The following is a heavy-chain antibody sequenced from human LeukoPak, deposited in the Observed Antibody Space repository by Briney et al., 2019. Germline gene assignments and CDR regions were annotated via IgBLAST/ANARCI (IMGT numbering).Heavy chain of an antibody. CDR3: AREKAYARYYYYMDV. CDR1: GFTFDDYG. J-gene: IGHJ6*03. CDR2: INWNGGST. D-gene: IGHD3-16*01. V-gene: IGHV3-20*04. Sequence: PGGSLRLSCAASGFTFDDYGMNWVRQAPGKGPEWVSGINWNGGSTGYADSVKGRFTVSRDNSKNTLYLQMNSLRAEDTAVYYCAREKAYARYYYYMDVWGKGTTVTVSS.